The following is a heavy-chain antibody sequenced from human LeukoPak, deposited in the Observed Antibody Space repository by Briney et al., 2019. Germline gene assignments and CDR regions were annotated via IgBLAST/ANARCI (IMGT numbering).Heavy chain of an antibody. CDR3: ARHGGESIVAMILHAFDI. V-gene: IGHV4-59*08. Sequence: SETLSLTCTVSGFSISSYSWSWIRQPPGKGLEWIGSMYYSGSTNYNPSLTSRVTMSVDTSKKQFSLRLRSVTAADTAVYYCARHGGESIVAMILHAFDIWGQGTMVTVSS. D-gene: IGHD5-12*01. J-gene: IGHJ3*02. CDR2: MYYSGST. CDR1: GFSISSYS.